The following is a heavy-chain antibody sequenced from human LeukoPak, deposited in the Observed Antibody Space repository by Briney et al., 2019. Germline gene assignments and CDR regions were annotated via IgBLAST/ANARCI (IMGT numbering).Heavy chain of an antibody. J-gene: IGHJ4*02. D-gene: IGHD6-19*01. Sequence: SETLSLTCSVSSYSISSGFYWGWIRQPPGKGLEWIGSIFHSGSTYYNPSVKSRVTISVDTSKNQFSLKLSSVTAADTAVYYCARSEQWLVPLDHWGQGTLVTVSS. CDR1: SYSISSGFY. CDR3: ARSEQWLVPLDH. CDR2: IFHSGST. V-gene: IGHV4-38-2*02.